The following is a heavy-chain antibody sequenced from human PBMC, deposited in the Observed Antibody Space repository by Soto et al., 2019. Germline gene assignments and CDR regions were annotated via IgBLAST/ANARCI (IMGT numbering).Heavy chain of an antibody. CDR1: GYTFTREG. CDR3: ARDEDQFNWFDP. J-gene: IGHJ5*02. Sequence: ASVKVSCKATGYTFTREGISWVRQAPGQGVDWMGWISAYNGNTNYAQKLQGRVTMTTDTSTSTAYMELRSLRSDDTAVYYCARDEDQFNWFDPWGQGTLVTVSS. V-gene: IGHV1-18*01. CDR2: ISAYNGNT.